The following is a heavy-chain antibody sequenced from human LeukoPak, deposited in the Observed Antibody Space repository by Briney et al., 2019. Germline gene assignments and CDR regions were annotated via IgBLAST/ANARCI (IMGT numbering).Heavy chain of an antibody. J-gene: IGHJ6*02. Sequence: PGGSLRLSCAASGFTFSSYAMSWVRQAPGKGLEWVSAISGSGGSTYYADSVKGRFTISRENSKNTLYLKMNSLRAEDTAVYYCAKLMGATYYYYGMDVWSQGTTVTVSS. CDR3: AKLMGATYYYYGMDV. V-gene: IGHV3-23*01. D-gene: IGHD1-26*01. CDR2: ISGSGGST. CDR1: GFTFSSYA.